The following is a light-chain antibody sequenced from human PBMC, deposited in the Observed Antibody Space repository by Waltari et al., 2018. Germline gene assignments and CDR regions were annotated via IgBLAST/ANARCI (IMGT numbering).Light chain of an antibody. CDR1: HSVNSNY. V-gene: IGKV3-20*01. CDR3: QQYGSSPRT. Sequence: EIVLTQSPGTLSLSPGERATLSCRASHSVNSNYLAWYQQNPGQAPRLLIYAASNRAADIPDRFSGSGSGTDFTLTISRLEPEDFAVYYCQQYGSSPRTFGQGTKLDIK. CDR2: AAS. J-gene: IGKJ2*01.